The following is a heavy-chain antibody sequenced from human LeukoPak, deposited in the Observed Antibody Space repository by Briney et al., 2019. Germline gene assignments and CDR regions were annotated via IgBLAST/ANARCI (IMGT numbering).Heavy chain of an antibody. CDR2: IQQDRSEK. CDR3: ARARGMDV. J-gene: IGHJ6*02. CDR1: GFTFSSYW. Sequence: GGSVRLSCAASGFTFSSYWMTWARQAPGKGREWVAKIQQDRSEKYYVDSVKGRFAISRDNAKNSFYLQMNSLRAEDTAVYYCARARGMDVWGQETTVPVSS. V-gene: IGHV3-7*04.